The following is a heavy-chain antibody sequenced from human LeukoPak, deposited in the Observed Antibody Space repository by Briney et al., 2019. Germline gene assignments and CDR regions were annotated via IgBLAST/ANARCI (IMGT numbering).Heavy chain of an antibody. CDR3: AGSYDFWSGYPY. CDR1: GGTFSSYA. J-gene: IGHJ4*02. Sequence: ASVKVSCKASGGTFSSYAISWVRQAPGQGLEWMGGIISIFGTANYAQKFQGRVTITADESTSTAYMELSSLRSEDTAVYYCAGSYDFWSGYPYWGQGTLVTVSS. D-gene: IGHD3-3*01. CDR2: IISIFGTA. V-gene: IGHV1-69*13.